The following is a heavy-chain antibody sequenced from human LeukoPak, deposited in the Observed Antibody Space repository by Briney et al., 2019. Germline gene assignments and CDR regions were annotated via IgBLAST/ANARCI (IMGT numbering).Heavy chain of an antibody. V-gene: IGHV3-20*04. J-gene: IGHJ6*03. CDR2: INWNGGST. CDR3: ARFGDYDFWSGYLRYYYYMDV. Sequence: GGSLRFSCAASGFTFDDYGMSWVRQAPGKGLEWVSGINWNGGSTGYADSVKGRFTISRDNAKNSLYLQMNSLRAEDTALYYCARFGDYDFWSGYLRYYYYMDVWGKGTTVTVSS. CDR1: GFTFDDYG. D-gene: IGHD3-3*01.